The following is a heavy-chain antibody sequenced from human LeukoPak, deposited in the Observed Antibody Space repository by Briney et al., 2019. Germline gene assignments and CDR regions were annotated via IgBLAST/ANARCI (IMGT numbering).Heavy chain of an antibody. D-gene: IGHD6-19*01. CDR1: GGSFSGYY. V-gene: IGHV4-34*01. CDR2: INHSGST. CDR3: ARGFVSSGWYSRWFDP. Sequence: SETLSFTCAVYGGSFSGYYWSWIRQPLGKGLEWIGEINHSGSTNYNPSLKSRVTISVDTSKNQFSLKLSSVTAADTAVYYCARGFVSSGWYSRWFDPWGQGTLVTVSS. J-gene: IGHJ5*02.